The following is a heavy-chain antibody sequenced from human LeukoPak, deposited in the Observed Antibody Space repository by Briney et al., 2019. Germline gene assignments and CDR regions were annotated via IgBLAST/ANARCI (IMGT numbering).Heavy chain of an antibody. D-gene: IGHD6-6*01. Sequence: ASVKVSCKTSGYTFTNYYMHWVRQVPGQGLEWLGWIHPNNGATTYAQKFHGRVTMTRDTSINTAHMELSSLRSDDTAVYYCASGSSTDYWGQGTLVTVSS. CDR3: ASGSSTDY. CDR2: IHPNNGAT. CDR1: GYTFTNYY. V-gene: IGHV1-2*02. J-gene: IGHJ4*02.